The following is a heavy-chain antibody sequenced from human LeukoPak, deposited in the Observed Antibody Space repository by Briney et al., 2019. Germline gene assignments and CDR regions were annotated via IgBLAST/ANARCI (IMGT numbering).Heavy chain of an antibody. V-gene: IGHV1-2*02. J-gene: IGHJ4*02. CDR2: INPNSGGT. Sequence: ASVKVSCKASGYTFTVYFMHWVRQAPGQGLEWMGWINPNSGGTNYAQKFQGRVTMTRDTSISTAYMELSRLRSDDTAVYYCARELSYDSSGYYFDYWGQGTLVTVSS. CDR1: GYTFTVYF. D-gene: IGHD3-22*01. CDR3: ARELSYDSSGYYFDY.